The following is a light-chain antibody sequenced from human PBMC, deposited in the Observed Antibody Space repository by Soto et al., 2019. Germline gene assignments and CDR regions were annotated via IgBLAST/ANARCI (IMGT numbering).Light chain of an antibody. Sequence: EKVMTQSPATLSLSPGERATLSCRASQSVSSYLAWYQQKPGQAPRLLIYDASNRATGIPARFSGSGSGTDFTPTISSLEPEDFAVYYCQQRSNWPITFGQGTRLEIK. V-gene: IGKV3-11*01. CDR2: DAS. CDR3: QQRSNWPIT. J-gene: IGKJ5*01. CDR1: QSVSSY.